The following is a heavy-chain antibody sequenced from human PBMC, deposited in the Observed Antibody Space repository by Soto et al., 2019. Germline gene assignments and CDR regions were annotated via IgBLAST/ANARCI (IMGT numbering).Heavy chain of an antibody. V-gene: IGHV5-51*01. CDR3: ARTSAAGKYYYGMDV. CDR2: IYPGDSDT. D-gene: IGHD6-13*01. Sequence: GASLNISCNGSGYSVSSYWSGWVRQMPGKGLEWMGIIYPGDSDTRYSPSFQGQVTISADKSISTAYLQWSSLKASDTAMYYCARTSAAGKYYYGMDVWGQGTTVTVSS. J-gene: IGHJ6*02. CDR1: GYSVSSYW.